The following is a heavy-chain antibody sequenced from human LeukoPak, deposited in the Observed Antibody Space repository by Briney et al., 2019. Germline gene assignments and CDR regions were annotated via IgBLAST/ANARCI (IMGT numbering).Heavy chain of an antibody. CDR1: GGSISSYY. Sequence: PSETLSLTCTVPGGSISSYYWSWLRQPPGKGLEWIGYIYYSGSTNYNPSLKSRVTISVDTSKNQFSLKLSSVTAADTAVYYCARDGAVAGTNYFDYWGQGTLVTVSS. V-gene: IGHV4-59*01. D-gene: IGHD6-19*01. J-gene: IGHJ4*02. CDR2: IYYSGST. CDR3: ARDGAVAGTNYFDY.